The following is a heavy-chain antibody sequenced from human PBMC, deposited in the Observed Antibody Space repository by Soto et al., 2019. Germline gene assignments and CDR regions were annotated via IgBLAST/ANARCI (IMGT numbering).Heavy chain of an antibody. CDR2: INYSWRS. D-gene: IGHD2-8*02. CDR3: ARSYCADSVSCNWFDP. CDR1: GDSSSTYY. J-gene: IGHJ5*02. Sequence: QVQLQESGPGLVKSSETLSLTCSVSGDSSSTYYWGWIRQPPGKGLEWIGYINYSWRSNPNPSLKSRLSISVDASNNQAYLKLSSVTAADTAVDYCARSYCADSVSCNWFDPWGQGTLVVVSS. V-gene: IGHV4-59*03.